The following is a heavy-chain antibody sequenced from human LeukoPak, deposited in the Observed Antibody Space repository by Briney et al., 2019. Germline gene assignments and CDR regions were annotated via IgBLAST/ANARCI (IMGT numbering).Heavy chain of an antibody. CDR3: ARHLQYSYYYYMDV. CDR1: GGSISSYY. J-gene: IGHJ6*03. CDR2: IYYSGST. Sequence: SETLSLTCTVSGGSISSYYWSWIRQPPGKGLEWIGYIYYSGSTNYNPSLKSRVTISVDTSKNQFSLKLSSVTAADTAVYYCARHLQYSYYYYMDVWGKGTTVTVSS. V-gene: IGHV4-59*08. D-gene: IGHD5-24*01.